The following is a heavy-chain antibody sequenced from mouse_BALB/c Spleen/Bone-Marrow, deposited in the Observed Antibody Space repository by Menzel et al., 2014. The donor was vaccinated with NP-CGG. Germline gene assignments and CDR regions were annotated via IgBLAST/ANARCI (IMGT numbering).Heavy chain of an antibody. CDR3: ARLGIYYYGSSYGAMDY. CDR2: IDPSDSYT. Sequence: VKLMESGAELVKPGASVKLSCKASGYTFXSYWMHWVKQRPGQGLEWIGEIDPSDSYTKYNQNFKGKATLTVDKSSSTAYIQLSSLTSEDSAVYYCARLGIYYYGSSYGAMDYWGQGTSVTVSS. V-gene: IGHV1-69*02. CDR1: GYTFXSYW. D-gene: IGHD1-1*01. J-gene: IGHJ4*01.